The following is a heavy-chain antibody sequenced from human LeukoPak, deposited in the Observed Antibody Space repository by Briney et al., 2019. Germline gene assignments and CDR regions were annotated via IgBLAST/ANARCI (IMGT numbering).Heavy chain of an antibody. V-gene: IGHV3-23*01. CDR3: AKDKGYYGSGSYYYY. Sequence: GGSLRLSCAASGFTFSSYAMSWVRQAPGKGLEWVSAISGSGGSTYYADSVKGRFTISRDNSKNTLYLQMNSLRAEDTAVYCCAKDKGYYGSGSYYYYWGQGTLVTVSS. D-gene: IGHD3-10*01. CDR1: GFTFSSYA. J-gene: IGHJ4*02. CDR2: ISGSGGST.